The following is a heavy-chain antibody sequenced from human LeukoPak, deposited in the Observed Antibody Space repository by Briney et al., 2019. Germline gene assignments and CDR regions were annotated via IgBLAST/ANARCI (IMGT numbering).Heavy chain of an antibody. D-gene: IGHD4-17*01. CDR2: IRHDESNK. J-gene: IGHJ5*02. CDR1: GFVFSKNG. V-gene: IGHV3-30*02. Sequence: GGSLRLSCATSGFVFSKNGMHWVRRAPGKGLEWVAFIRHDESNKYYADSVKGRFTISRDNSKNTLSLQMNSLRPDDTAVYYCAKFSYGDYVAWGQGTLVTVSS. CDR3: AKFSYGDYVA.